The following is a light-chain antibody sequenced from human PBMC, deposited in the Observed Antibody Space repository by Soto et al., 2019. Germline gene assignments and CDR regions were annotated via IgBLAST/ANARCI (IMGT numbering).Light chain of an antibody. Sequence: QSALTQPASVSGSPGQSITISCSGTSSNIGGYNVVSWYQQHPGKAPKVIVYEGIKRPSGVSDRFSGSTPGSTASLTISGLQAADEDEYYCCSYVGATPYVFGSGTKLTVL. CDR1: SSNIGGYNV. CDR3: CSYVGATPYV. J-gene: IGLJ1*01. V-gene: IGLV2-23*01. CDR2: EGI.